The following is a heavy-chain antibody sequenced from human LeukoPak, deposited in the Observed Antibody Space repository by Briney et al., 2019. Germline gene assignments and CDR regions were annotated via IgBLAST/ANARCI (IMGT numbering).Heavy chain of an antibody. Sequence: GGSLRLSCAASGFTFSSSAMHWVRQAPGKGLEWVSAISGSSRSTYYADSVKGRFTISRDNSQNTLYLQMNSLRVEDTAVYYCARKILTPACAFDIWGQGTMVTVSS. CDR1: GFTFSSSA. CDR2: ISGSSRST. J-gene: IGHJ3*02. V-gene: IGHV3-23*01. CDR3: ARKILTPACAFDI. D-gene: IGHD4-23*01.